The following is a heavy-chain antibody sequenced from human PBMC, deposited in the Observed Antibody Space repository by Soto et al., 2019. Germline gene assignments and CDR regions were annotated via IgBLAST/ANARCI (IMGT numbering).Heavy chain of an antibody. CDR2: ISGSGGST. D-gene: IGHD3-22*01. J-gene: IGHJ5*02. V-gene: IGHV3-23*01. CDR1: GFTFSSYA. Sequence: LRLSCAASGFTFSSYAMSWVRQAPGKGLEWVSAISGSGGSTYYADSVKGRFTISRDNSKNTLYLQMNSLRAEDTAVYYCAKDGRNYYDSSGYYGFALWFDPWGQGTLVTVSS. CDR3: AKDGRNYYDSSGYYGFALWFDP.